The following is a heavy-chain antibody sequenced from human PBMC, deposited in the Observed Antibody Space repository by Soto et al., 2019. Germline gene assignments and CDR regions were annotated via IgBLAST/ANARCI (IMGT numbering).Heavy chain of an antibody. J-gene: IGHJ2*01. CDR3: ARALVYADYDSYFDL. Sequence: QITLKESAPTLVMPTQTLTLTCSFSGFSLTTTAVGVGWIRQPPGKALEWLALIYWNDNEHYSPSLRSRLSITKDTSKNQVVLRMTDMDPVDTATYYCARALVYADYDSYFDLWGRGTLVTVSS. CDR1: GFSLTTTAVG. D-gene: IGHD4-17*01. CDR2: IYWNDNE. V-gene: IGHV2-5*01.